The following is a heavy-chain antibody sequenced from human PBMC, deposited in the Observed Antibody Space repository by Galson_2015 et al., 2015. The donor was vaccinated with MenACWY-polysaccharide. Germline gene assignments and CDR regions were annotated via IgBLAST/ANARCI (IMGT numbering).Heavy chain of an antibody. V-gene: IGHV6-1*01. Sequence: CAISGDSVSSNSAAWNWIRQSPSRGLEWLGRTYYRSKWYNDYAVSVKSRITINPDTSKNQFSLQLNSVTPEDTAVYYCAREAQYYYDSGGYYDAFDIWGQGTMVTVSS. J-gene: IGHJ3*02. CDR3: AREAQYYYDSGGYYDAFDI. CDR2: TYYRSKWYN. D-gene: IGHD3-22*01. CDR1: GDSVSSNSAA.